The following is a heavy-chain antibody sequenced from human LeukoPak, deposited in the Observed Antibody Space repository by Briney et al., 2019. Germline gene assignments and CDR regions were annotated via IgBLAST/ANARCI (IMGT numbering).Heavy chain of an antibody. CDR3: ARRAFGERSYYLDY. CDR1: GGSISSYY. CDR2: IYYSGST. D-gene: IGHD3-10*01. V-gene: IGHV4-59*08. Sequence: SGTLSLTCTVSGGSISSYYWSWIRQPPGKGLEWIGYIYYSGSTNYNPSLKSRVTISVDTSKNQFSLKLSSVTAADTAVYYCARRAFGERSYYLDYWGQGTLVTVSS. J-gene: IGHJ4*02.